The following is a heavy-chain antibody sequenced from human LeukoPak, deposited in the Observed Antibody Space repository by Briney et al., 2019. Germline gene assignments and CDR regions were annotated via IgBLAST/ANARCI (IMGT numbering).Heavy chain of an antibody. Sequence: ASVKVSCKASGYTFTNYYMHWVRQAPGQGLEWMGIFNPSGGSTNSAQKFQGRVTVTRDTSTSTVYMALSSLRSEDTAVYYCARAYNWNDPFDYWGQGTLVTVSS. CDR2: FNPSGGST. D-gene: IGHD1-20*01. J-gene: IGHJ4*02. CDR1: GYTFTNYY. CDR3: ARAYNWNDPFDY. V-gene: IGHV1-46*01.